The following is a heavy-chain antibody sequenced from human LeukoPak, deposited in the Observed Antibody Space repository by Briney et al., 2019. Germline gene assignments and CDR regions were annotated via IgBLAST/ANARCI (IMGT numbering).Heavy chain of an antibody. CDR3: AKGGHDFNPFYW. J-gene: IGHJ4*02. V-gene: IGHV3-23*01. CDR2: IKGGGGDP. D-gene: IGHD2-21*02. CDR1: GFTFSTSA. Sequence: GGSLRLSCAASGFTFSTSAMGWVRRAPGKGLEWVSSIKGGGGDPFYADSVKGRFTISRDNSKNTLFLQLNSLRADDSAVYYCAKGGHDFNPFYWWGQGTLVTVSS.